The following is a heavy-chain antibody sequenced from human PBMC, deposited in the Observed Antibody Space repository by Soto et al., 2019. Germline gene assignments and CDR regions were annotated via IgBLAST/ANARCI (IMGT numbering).Heavy chain of an antibody. CDR3: VGGKYYDIADP. J-gene: IGHJ5*02. V-gene: IGHV4-39*01. CDR2: IYYSGST. Sequence: PSETLSLTCTVSGGSISSSSYYWGWIRQPPGKGLEWIGSIYYSGSTYYNPSLKSRVTISVDTSKNQFSLKLSSVTAADTAVYYCVGGKYYDIADPWGQGTLVTVSS. CDR1: GGSISSSSYY. D-gene: IGHD3-22*01.